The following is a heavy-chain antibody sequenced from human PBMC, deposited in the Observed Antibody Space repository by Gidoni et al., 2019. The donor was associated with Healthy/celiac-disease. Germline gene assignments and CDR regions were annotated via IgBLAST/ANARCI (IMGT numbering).Heavy chain of an antibody. CDR3: AREYYDSSGYLAFELDY. Sequence: EVQLVESGGGLVKPGGSLRRSCAASGCTFSSYSMNWVRQAQGKGLEWVSSISRSSSYLYYADSVKGRFTISRDNAKNSLYLQMNSLRAEDTAVYYCAREYYDSSGYLAFELDYWGQGTLVTVSS. CDR2: ISRSSSYL. D-gene: IGHD3-22*01. V-gene: IGHV3-21*01. CDR1: GCTFSSYS. J-gene: IGHJ4*02.